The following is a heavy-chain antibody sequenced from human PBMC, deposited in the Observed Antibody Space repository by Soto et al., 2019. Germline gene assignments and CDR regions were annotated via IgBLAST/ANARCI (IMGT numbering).Heavy chain of an antibody. CDR1: GGSISSGGYY. J-gene: IGHJ3*02. D-gene: IGHD3-16*02. Sequence: QVQLQESGPGLVKPSQTLSLTCTVSGGSISSGGYYWSWIRQHPGKGLEWIGYIYYSGSTYYNPSLKSRVTISVDTSKNQFSLKLSSVTAADTAVYYCARESKVWGSYRDRPFIWGQGTMVTVSS. V-gene: IGHV4-31*03. CDR3: ARESKVWGSYRDRPFI. CDR2: IYYSGST.